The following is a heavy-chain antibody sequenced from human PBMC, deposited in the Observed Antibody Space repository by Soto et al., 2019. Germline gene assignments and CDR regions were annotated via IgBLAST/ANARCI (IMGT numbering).Heavy chain of an antibody. V-gene: IGHV5-10-1*01. D-gene: IGHD3-22*01. Sequence: GESLKISCKGSGYSFASYWISWVRQMPGKGLEWMGRIDPSDSYTNYSPSFQGHVTISADKSISTAYLQWSSLKASDTAMYYCARFYYDSSGYPPFHFYYYYGMGVWGQGTTVTVSS. CDR2: IDPSDSYT. J-gene: IGHJ6*02. CDR3: ARFYYDSSGYPPFHFYYYYGMGV. CDR1: GYSFASYW.